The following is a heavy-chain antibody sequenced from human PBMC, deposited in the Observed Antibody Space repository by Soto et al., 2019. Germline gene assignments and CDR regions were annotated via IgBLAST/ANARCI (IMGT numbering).Heavy chain of an antibody. D-gene: IGHD3-22*01. V-gene: IGHV4-39*02. J-gene: IGHJ4*02. CDR1: GGSMYSSSYY. Sequence: SETLSLTCTVSGGSMYSSSYYWGWIRQPPGKGMEWIGSIYNSGGTHYKPSLKRRVSISIDTSKNHFSLKLSSVTAAGTAVYYCARYQASTMIDYWGQGTLVTVSS. CDR3: ARYQASTMIDY. CDR2: IYNSGGT.